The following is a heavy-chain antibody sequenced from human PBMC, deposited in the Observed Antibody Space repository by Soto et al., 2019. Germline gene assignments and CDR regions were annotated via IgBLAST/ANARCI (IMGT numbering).Heavy chain of an antibody. J-gene: IGHJ5*02. Sequence: ASVKVSCKASGYSFTSHYMHWVRQAPGQGLEWMGTINPGGTTTSYAQKFQGRVTISADKFTGTAYMELTGLRSDDTAVYYCAGDPDSHYNDSHASSYPWGQGTLVTVSS. CDR1: GYSFTSHY. CDR2: INPGGTTT. CDR3: AGDPDSHYNDSHASSYP. D-gene: IGHD4-4*01. V-gene: IGHV1-46*01.